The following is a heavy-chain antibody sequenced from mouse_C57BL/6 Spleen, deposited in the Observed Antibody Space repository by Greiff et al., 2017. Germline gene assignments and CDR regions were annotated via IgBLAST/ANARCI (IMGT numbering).Heavy chain of an antibody. Sequence: QVQLQQPGAELVRPGSSVKLSCKASGYTFTSYWMHWVKQRPIQGLEWIGNIDPSDSETHYNQKFKDKATLTVDKSSSTAYMQLSSLTSEDSAVYYCARGALSVRSSFDYWGQGTTLTVSS. J-gene: IGHJ2*01. D-gene: IGHD2-14*01. V-gene: IGHV1-52*01. CDR2: IDPSDSET. CDR3: ARGALSVRSSFDY. CDR1: GYTFTSYW.